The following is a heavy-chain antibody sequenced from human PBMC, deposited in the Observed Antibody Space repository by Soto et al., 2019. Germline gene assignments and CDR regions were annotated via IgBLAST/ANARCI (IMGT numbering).Heavy chain of an antibody. Sequence: QVQLVQSGAEVKKPGASVKVSCKASGYTFTSYAMHGVRQAPGQRREWMGWILPIFGTANYAQKFQGRVTITADESPSTAYVELSSLRSEDTAVYYCARGNHRWRQLWYFGLWGRGTLVPVSS. D-gene: IGHD5-12*01. CDR1: GYTFTSYA. CDR3: ARGNHRWRQLWYFGL. J-gene: IGHJ2*01. CDR2: ILPIFGTA. V-gene: IGHV1-69*13.